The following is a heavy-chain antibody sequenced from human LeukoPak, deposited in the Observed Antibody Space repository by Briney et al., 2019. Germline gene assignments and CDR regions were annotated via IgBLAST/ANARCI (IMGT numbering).Heavy chain of an antibody. J-gene: IGHJ4*02. CDR3: ARGNHYYGWGSSFFDY. Sequence: ASVKVSCKASGYTFPSYDINWVRQATGQGLEWMEWMNPNSGNTGYAQKFQGRVTMTRNTSISTAYMELSSLRPEDTAVYYCARGNHYYGWGSSFFDYGGQGPLVTVPS. CDR1: GYTFPSYD. D-gene: IGHD3-10*01. V-gene: IGHV1-8*01. CDR2: MNPNSGNT.